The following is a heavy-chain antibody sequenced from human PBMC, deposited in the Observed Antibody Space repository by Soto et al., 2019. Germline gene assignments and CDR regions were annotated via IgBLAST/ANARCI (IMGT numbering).Heavy chain of an antibody. J-gene: IGHJ4*02. Sequence: GGSLRLSCAASGFTVSSNYMSWVRQAPGKGLEWVSVIYSGGSTYYADSVKGRFTISRDNSKNTQYLQMNSLRAEDTAVYYCARDHHYYDSSGYYYWGQGT. D-gene: IGHD3-22*01. CDR3: ARDHHYYDSSGYYY. CDR1: GFTVSSNY. CDR2: IYSGGST. V-gene: IGHV3-66*01.